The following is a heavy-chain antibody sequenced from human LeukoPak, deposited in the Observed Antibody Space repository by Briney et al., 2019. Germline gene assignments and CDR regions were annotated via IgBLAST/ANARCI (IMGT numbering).Heavy chain of an antibody. CDR2: INQDGSEE. Sequence: GGSLSLFCAASGLTFTTYWINWLPQSTGKALEWVEVINQDGSEECYVDSVKGRFTISRDSDKNSLYLQMNSLRAEDAAVYCCARDFRNAGDYWGQATLVTVCS. CDR1: GLTFTTYW. CDR3: ARDFRNAGDY. V-gene: IGHV3-7*01. J-gene: IGHJ4*02.